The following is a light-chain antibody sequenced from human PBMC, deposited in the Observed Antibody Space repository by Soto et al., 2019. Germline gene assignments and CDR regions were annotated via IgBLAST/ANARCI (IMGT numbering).Light chain of an antibody. CDR1: QSVSNTY. Sequence: EIVLTQSPGTLSLSPGARAPLSCRARQSVSNTYLAWYQQRPGQAPRLLIYDASNRATGIPARFSGSGSGTDFTLTISSLEPEDFAVYFCLQYGGLPRTFGQGTKVDIK. CDR3: LQYGGLPRT. CDR2: DAS. J-gene: IGKJ1*01. V-gene: IGKV3-20*01.